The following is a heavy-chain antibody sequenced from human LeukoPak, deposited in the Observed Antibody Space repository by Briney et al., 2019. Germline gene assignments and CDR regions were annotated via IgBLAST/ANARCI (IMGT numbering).Heavy chain of an antibody. CDR1: GGSFSGYY. J-gene: IGHJ3*02. Sequence: PSETLSLTCAVYGGSFSGYYWSWIRQPSGKGLEWIGEINHSGSTNYNPSLKSRVTISVDTSKNQFSLKLSSVTAADTAVYYCATYDRSAFDIWGQGTMVTVSS. V-gene: IGHV4-34*01. CDR2: INHSGST. CDR3: ATYDRSAFDI. D-gene: IGHD3-22*01.